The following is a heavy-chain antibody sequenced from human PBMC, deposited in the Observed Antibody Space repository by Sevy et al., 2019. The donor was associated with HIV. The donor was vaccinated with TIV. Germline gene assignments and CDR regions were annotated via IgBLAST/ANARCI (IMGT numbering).Heavy chain of an antibody. CDR3: AKEGEAYYYYYYMDV. J-gene: IGHJ6*03. D-gene: IGHD3-10*01. CDR1: GFAFSSYA. Sequence: GGSLRLSCAASGFAFSSYAMSWVRQAPGKGLEWVSAISGSGGSTYYADSVKGRFTISRDNSKNTLYLQMNSLRAEDTAVYYCAKEGEAYYYYYYMDVWGKGTTVTVSS. CDR2: ISGSGGST. V-gene: IGHV3-23*01.